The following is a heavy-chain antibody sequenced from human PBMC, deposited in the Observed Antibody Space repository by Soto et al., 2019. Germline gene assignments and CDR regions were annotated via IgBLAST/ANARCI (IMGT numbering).Heavy chain of an antibody. CDR1: GFTFSDYW. CDR3: ARDGVAPGLYFDH. V-gene: IGHV3-7*05. CDR2: IKYDGAEK. J-gene: IGHJ4*02. Sequence: GGSLRLSCAASGFTFSDYWMNWVRQAPGKGLEWVASIKYDGAEKTYVDTVKGRFTISRDNPKNSVYLQMASLRAEDSAVYYCARDGVAPGLYFDHWGQGTPVTVSS. D-gene: IGHD3-10*01.